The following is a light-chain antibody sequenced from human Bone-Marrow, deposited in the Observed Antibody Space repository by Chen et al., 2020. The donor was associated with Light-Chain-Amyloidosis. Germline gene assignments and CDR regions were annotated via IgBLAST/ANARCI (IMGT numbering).Light chain of an antibody. J-gene: IGLJ1*01. V-gene: IGLV2-23*02. CDR2: EVN. CDR1: SSDVGSFNL. Sequence: QSALTQPASVSGSPGQSITISCTGTSSDVGSFNLVSWYQQHPGKAPKLMIYEVNKRPSGVSTRCSGSKSGNTASLTISGLQAEDEADYYCCSYAGSNSYVFGTETKVTVL. CDR3: CSYAGSNSYV.